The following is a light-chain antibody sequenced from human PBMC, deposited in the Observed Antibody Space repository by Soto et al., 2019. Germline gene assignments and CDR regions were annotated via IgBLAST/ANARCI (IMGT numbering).Light chain of an antibody. Sequence: QSVLTQPPSVSGTPGQRVNISCSGSSSNIGRDYVYWYQQFPGTAPKLLIYRGNQRPSGVPDRFSGSKSGNTASLTVSGLHAEDEADYYCSSYSGSDNFVVFGGGTKLTVL. CDR2: RGN. CDR3: SSYSGSDNFVV. J-gene: IGLJ2*01. CDR1: SSNIGRDY. V-gene: IGLV1-47*01.